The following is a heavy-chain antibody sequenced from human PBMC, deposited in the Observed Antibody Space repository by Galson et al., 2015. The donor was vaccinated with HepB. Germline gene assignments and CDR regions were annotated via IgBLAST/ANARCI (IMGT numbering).Heavy chain of an antibody. Sequence: SLRLSCAASGFTFSTYSMNWVRQALGKGLEWVSYISTVSSTIYYADSVRGRFTISRDNAKNSLYLQMSSLRDEDTAVYYCARDTGYRAWFDPWGQGTLVTVSS. J-gene: IGHJ5*02. D-gene: IGHD5-24*01. CDR3: ARDTGYRAWFDP. CDR1: GFTFSTYS. V-gene: IGHV3-48*02. CDR2: ISTVSSTI.